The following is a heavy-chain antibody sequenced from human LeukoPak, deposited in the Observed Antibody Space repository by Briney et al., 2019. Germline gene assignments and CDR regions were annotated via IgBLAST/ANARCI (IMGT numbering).Heavy chain of an antibody. CDR1: GFTFSSYS. CDR2: ISSSSSTI. V-gene: IGHV3-48*01. J-gene: IGHJ4*02. D-gene: IGHD2-21*01. CDR3: ASVGPIFN. Sequence: GGPLRLSCAASGFTFSSYSMNWVHQAPGKGLEWVSYISSSSSTIYYADSVKGRFTISRDNAKNSLYLQMNSLRAEDTAVYYCASVGPIFNWGQGTLVTVSS.